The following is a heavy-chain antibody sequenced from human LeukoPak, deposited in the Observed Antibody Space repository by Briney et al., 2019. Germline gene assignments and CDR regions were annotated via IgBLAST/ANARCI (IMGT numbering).Heavy chain of an antibody. D-gene: IGHD1-26*01. CDR1: GFIFSADP. CDR2: IRSDTSS. J-gene: IGHJ3*02. V-gene: IGHV3-48*01. Sequence: PGGSLRLSCAASGFIFSADPMNWVRQTPGKSLEWISHIRSDTSSYYADSVKGRFTVSRDNSKNTLYLQMNSLRAEDTAVYFCAKTVGGATYDAFDIWGQGTMVTVSS. CDR3: AKTVGGATYDAFDI.